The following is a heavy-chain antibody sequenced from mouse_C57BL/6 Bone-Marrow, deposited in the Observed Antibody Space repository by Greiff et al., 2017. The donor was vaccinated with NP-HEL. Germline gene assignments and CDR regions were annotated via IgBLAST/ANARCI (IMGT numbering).Heavy chain of an antibody. Sequence: EVNLVESGGGLVQPGGSLKLSCAASGFTFSDYYMYWVRQTPEKRLEWVAYISNGGGSTYYPDTVKGRFTISRDNAKNTLYLQMSRLKSEDTAMYYCARPAYLDYWGQGTSVTVSS. J-gene: IGHJ4*01. CDR2: ISNGGGST. V-gene: IGHV5-12*01. CDR1: GFTFSDYY. CDR3: ARPAYLDY.